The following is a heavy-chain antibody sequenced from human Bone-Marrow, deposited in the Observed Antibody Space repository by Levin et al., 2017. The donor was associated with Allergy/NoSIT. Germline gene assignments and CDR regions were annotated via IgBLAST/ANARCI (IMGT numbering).Heavy chain of an antibody. CDR2: ISYDGSNK. Sequence: GESLKISCAASGFTFSSYGMHWVRQAPGKGLEWVAVISYDGSNKYYADSVKGRFTISRDNSKNTLYLQMNSLRAEDTAVYYCAKDFGSGSTDYWGQGTLVTVSS. CDR1: GFTFSSYG. D-gene: IGHD1-26*01. V-gene: IGHV3-30*18. J-gene: IGHJ4*02. CDR3: AKDFGSGSTDY.